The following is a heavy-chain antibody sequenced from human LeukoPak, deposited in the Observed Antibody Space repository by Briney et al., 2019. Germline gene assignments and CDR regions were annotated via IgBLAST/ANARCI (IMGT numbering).Heavy chain of an antibody. CDR3: ARNDYYDLGTYHSGFDY. D-gene: IGHD3-10*01. V-gene: IGHV3-30*02. CDR2: IRYDGSTK. Sequence: GSLRLSCAASGFIFNNYGVHWVRQAPGKGLEWVAFIRYDGSTKYYADSVKGRFTISRDNSKNTVYLQMNSLRPEGTAIYYCARNDYYDLGTYHSGFDYWGLGTLVTVSS. CDR1: GFIFNNYG. J-gene: IGHJ4*02.